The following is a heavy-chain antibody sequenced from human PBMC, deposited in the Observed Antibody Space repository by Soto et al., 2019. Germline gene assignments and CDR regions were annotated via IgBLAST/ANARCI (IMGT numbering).Heavy chain of an antibody. Sequence: SETLSLTCAVSGGSISSGDYCWSWIRQPPGKGLEWVGYNYNSGSTHYNPSLKSRVTISVDRSKNQFSLKLTSVTAADTAVYYCARVVVAAQGGWFDPWGQGTLVNVS. J-gene: IGHJ5*02. V-gene: IGHV4-30-2*01. CDR3: ARVVVAAQGGWFDP. D-gene: IGHD2-15*01. CDR2: NYNSGST. CDR1: GGSISSGDYC.